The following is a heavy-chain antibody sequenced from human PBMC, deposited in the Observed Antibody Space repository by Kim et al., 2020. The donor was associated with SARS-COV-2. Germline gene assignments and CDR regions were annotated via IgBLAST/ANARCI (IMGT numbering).Heavy chain of an antibody. Sequence: SETLSLTCTVSGGSISRYYWRWIRQPPGKGLEWIGYIYYSGSTNYYPSLKSRVTILVEKSKNKFSLKLSSVTAADTAAHYCARVHYGAYDIGPLYYLGQG. D-gene: IGHD4-17*01. CDR3: ARVHYGAYDIGPLYY. J-gene: IGHJ4*02. CDR1: GGSISRYY. CDR2: IYYSGST. V-gene: IGHV4-59*01.